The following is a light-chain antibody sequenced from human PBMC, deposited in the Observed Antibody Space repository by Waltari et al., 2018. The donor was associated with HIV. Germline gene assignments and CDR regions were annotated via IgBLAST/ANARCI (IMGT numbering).Light chain of an antibody. CDR2: SAS. CDR3: RQSYGPPLT. Sequence: DIQMTQSPSSLSASVGDRVTITCRTSQNINNFLNWYQQKPGKAPKLLIYSASTLESGVPSRFSGSGSRTSFTLTISGLQPDDFATYYCRQSYGPPLTFGPGTKWIS. J-gene: IGKJ3*01. CDR1: QNINNF. V-gene: IGKV1-39*01.